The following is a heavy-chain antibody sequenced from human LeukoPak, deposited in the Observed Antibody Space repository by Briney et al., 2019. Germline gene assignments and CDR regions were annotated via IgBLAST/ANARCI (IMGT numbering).Heavy chain of an antibody. V-gene: IGHV3-48*04. J-gene: IGHJ4*02. CDR2: ISSSSSTI. D-gene: IGHD6-19*01. Sequence: GGSLRLSCAASGFTFSSYWMHWVRQAPGKGLEWVSYISSSSSTIYYADSVKGRFTISRDNAKNSLYLQMNSLRAEDTAVYYCARKLLSSGWHIDYWGQGTLVTVSS. CDR3: ARKLLSSGWHIDY. CDR1: GFTFSSYW.